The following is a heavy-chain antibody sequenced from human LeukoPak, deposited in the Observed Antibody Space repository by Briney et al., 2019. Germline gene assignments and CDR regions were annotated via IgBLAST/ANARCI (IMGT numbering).Heavy chain of an antibody. Sequence: GGSLRLSCDASGFGFSAFYMSWIRQAPGKGLEWISYISSGGKDICYADSVKGRFTVSRDNTNNSLHLQMNSLRAEDTAVYYCARVFSGFYRFFNLWGQGTLVIVSS. CDR1: GFGFSAFY. J-gene: IGHJ5*02. V-gene: IGHV3-11*04. CDR3: ARVFSGFYRFFNL. D-gene: IGHD2/OR15-2a*01. CDR2: ISSGGKDI.